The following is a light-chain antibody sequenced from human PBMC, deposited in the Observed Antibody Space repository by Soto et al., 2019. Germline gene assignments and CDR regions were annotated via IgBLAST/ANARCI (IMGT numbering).Light chain of an antibody. CDR2: AAS. Sequence: EIVLTQSPATLSLSPGERATLSCRASQSVSSYLAWYQQKPGQAPRLLISAASNRATGIPARFSGGGSRTYFTLTISSLEPEDFAVYYWQQYGSSPLTFGQGTKVEIK. CDR3: QQYGSSPLT. V-gene: IGKV3-11*01. CDR1: QSVSSY. J-gene: IGKJ1*01.